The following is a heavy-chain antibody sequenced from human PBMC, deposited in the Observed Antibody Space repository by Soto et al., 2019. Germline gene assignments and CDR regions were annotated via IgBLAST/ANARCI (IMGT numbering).Heavy chain of an antibody. CDR3: ARRSEYYYGRQQYYFDS. J-gene: IGHJ4*02. V-gene: IGHV5-51*01. D-gene: IGHD3-10*01. CDR2: IHAFDSDT. Sequence: ICWVRQMPGRGLDLMGVIHAFDSDTRYNPSFEAQVTLSVDTSTSTAYLQWHSLRASDTAIYFCARRSEYYYGRQQYYFDSWGQGTQVTVSS.